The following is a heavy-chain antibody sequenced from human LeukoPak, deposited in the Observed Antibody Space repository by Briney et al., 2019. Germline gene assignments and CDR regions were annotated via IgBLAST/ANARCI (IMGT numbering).Heavy chain of an antibody. D-gene: IGHD6-19*01. CDR2: IYPGGSDT. Sequence: PGASLQISCKGSGYSFTSYWIGWVRQVPGKGLEWMGIIYPGGSDTRYSPSFQGQVTISADKSISTAYLQWSSLKASDTAMYYCARQGIAVAGTRNNWFDPWGQGTLVTVSS. CDR1: GYSFTSYW. CDR3: ARQGIAVAGTRNNWFDP. J-gene: IGHJ5*02. V-gene: IGHV5-51*01.